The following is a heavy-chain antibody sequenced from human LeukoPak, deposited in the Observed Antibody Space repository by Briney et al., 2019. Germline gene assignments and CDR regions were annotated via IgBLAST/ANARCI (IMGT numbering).Heavy chain of an antibody. Sequence: PSETLSLTCTVSGGSISSYSWSWIRQPAGKGLEWIGRIYSSGNTYYNASLRSRVTMSVDTSKNQFSLKLSSVTAADTAVYYCAREATTVTTGWFDPWGQGTLVTVSS. V-gene: IGHV4-4*07. CDR2: IYSSGNT. J-gene: IGHJ5*02. CDR1: GGSISSYS. D-gene: IGHD4-17*01. CDR3: AREATTVTTGWFDP.